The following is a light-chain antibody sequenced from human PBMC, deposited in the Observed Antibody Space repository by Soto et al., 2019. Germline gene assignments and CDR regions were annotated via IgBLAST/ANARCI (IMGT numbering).Light chain of an antibody. J-gene: IGLJ1*01. CDR2: EVK. CDR3: SSYTTSDTLYV. V-gene: IGLV2-14*01. Sequence: QSVLTQPASVSGSPGQSITISCTEASSDVDGYNFVSWYQHHPGKAPKLIIYEVKNRPSGISNRFSGSKSGNTASLTISGLQAEDEADYYCSSYTTSDTLYVFGTGTQLTVL. CDR1: SSDVDGYNF.